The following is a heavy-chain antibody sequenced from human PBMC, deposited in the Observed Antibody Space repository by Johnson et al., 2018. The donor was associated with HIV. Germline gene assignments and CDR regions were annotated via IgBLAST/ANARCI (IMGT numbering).Heavy chain of an antibody. Sequence: QVQLVESGRGVVQPGTSLRLSCAASGITFSSYAVHWVRQAPGKGLEWVALISYDANNEYYADSVRGRFTISRDNSKNTLYLQMNSLRAEDTAVCYCARDRYCSGGVCDAFDIWGQGTMVTVSS. J-gene: IGHJ3*02. V-gene: IGHV3-30*04. CDR3: ARDRYCSGGVCDAFDI. D-gene: IGHD2-8*02. CDR2: ISYDANNE. CDR1: GITFSSYA.